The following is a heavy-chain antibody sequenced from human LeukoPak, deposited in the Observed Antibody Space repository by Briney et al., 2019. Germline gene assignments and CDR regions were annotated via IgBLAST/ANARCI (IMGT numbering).Heavy chain of an antibody. CDR3: ARHANYGDYVEAFDI. D-gene: IGHD4-17*01. CDR1: GGSISSYY. V-gene: IGHV4-59*08. Sequence: SETLSLTCTVSGGSISSYYWSWIRQPPGKGLEWIGYIYYSGSTNYNPSLKSRVTISVDTSKNQFSLKLSSVTAADTAVYYCARHANYGDYVEAFDIWGQGTMVTVSS. J-gene: IGHJ3*02. CDR2: IYYSGST.